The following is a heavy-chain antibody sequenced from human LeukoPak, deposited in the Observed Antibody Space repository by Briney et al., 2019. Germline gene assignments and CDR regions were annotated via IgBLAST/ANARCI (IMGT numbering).Heavy chain of an antibody. D-gene: IGHD2-8*01. CDR3: ARAVLATKSEHWFDS. CDR2: IHYSGST. J-gene: IGHJ5*01. Sequence: SETLSLTCTVSGGSISSSSYYWGWIRQPPGKGLEWIGSIHYSGSTNYNSSLKSRVTISVDTSKNQFSLNLSSVTAADTAMYDCARAVLATKSEHWFDSWGQGTLVTVSS. CDR1: GGSISSSSYY. V-gene: IGHV4-39*07.